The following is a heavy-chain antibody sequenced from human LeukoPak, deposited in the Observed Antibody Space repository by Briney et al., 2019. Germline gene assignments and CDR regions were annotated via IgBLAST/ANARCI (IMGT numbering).Heavy chain of an antibody. CDR3: ARSSSGWYLGVYYYYGMDV. D-gene: IGHD6-19*01. J-gene: IGHJ6*02. Sequence: GGSLRLSCAASGFTFSSYGMHWVRQAPGKGLEWVAVIWYDGSNKYYADSVKGRFTISRDNSKNTLYPQMNSLRAEDTAVYYCARSSSGWYLGVYYYYGMDVWGQGTTVTVSS. V-gene: IGHV3-33*01. CDR1: GFTFSSYG. CDR2: IWYDGSNK.